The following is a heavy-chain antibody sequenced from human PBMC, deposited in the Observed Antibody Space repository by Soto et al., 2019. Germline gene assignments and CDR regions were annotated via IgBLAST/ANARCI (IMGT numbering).Heavy chain of an antibody. CDR3: AVGIAVAGTLAY. Sequence: SETLSLTCAVSGGSISSSNWWSWVRQPPGRGLEWIGEIYHSGSTNYNPSLKSRVTISVDKSKNQFSLKLSSVTAADTAVYYCAVGIAVAGTLAYWGQGTLVTVSS. CDR1: GGSISSSNW. CDR2: IYHSGST. J-gene: IGHJ4*02. V-gene: IGHV4-4*02. D-gene: IGHD6-19*01.